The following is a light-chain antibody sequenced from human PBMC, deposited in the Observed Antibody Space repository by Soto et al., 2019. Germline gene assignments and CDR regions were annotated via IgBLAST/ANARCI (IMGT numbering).Light chain of an antibody. CDR3: GSWDSSLSAHV. CDR1: ISNIGGNS. J-gene: IGLJ1*01. V-gene: IGLV1-51*01. CDR2: DDN. Sequence: QCVLTQPPSLSAAPGQKVTISCSGSISNIGGNSVSWYQQLPGTAPKLLIYDDNKRPSGIPDRFSGSKSGTSATLGITGFQTGDEADYYCGSWDSSLSAHVFATATK.